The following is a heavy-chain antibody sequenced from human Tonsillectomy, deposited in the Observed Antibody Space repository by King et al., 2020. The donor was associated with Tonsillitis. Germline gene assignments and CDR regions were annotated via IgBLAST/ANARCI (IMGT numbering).Heavy chain of an antibody. CDR3: ARDSVRGAYCGGDCYLDAFDI. Sequence: VQLVESGGGLVKPGGSLRLSCAASGFTFSSYSMNWVRQAPGKGLEWVSSISSSSSYIYYADSVKGRFTISRDNAKNSLYLQMNSLRAEDTAVYYCARDSVRGAYCGGDCYLDAFDIWGQGTRVTVSS. CDR2: ISSSSSYI. J-gene: IGHJ3*02. V-gene: IGHV3-21*01. D-gene: IGHD2-21*02. CDR1: GFTFSSYS.